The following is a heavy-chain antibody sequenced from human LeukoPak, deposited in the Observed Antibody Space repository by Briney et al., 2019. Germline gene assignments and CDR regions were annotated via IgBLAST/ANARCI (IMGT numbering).Heavy chain of an antibody. CDR1: GYTFTNYY. CDR2: INPSGGST. V-gene: IGHV1-46*01. Sequence: ASVKVSCKTSGYTFTNYYMHWVRQAPGQGLEWMGVINPSGGSTSYAQKFQGRVTMTRVTSTSTVYMELSSLRSEDTAVYYCARVSVAGFSWFDPWGQGTLVTVSS. D-gene: IGHD6-19*01. J-gene: IGHJ5*02. CDR3: ARVSVAGFSWFDP.